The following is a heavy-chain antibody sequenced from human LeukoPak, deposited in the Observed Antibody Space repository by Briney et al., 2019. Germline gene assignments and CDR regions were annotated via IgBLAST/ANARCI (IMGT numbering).Heavy chain of an antibody. J-gene: IGHJ6*03. V-gene: IGHV4-59*01. Sequence: SETLSLTCTVSGGSISSYYWSWIRQPPGKGLEWIGYIYYGGSTNYNPSLKSRVTISVDTSKNQFSLKLSSVTAADTAVYYCAREDYYYMDVWGKGTTVTVSS. CDR1: GGSISSYY. CDR2: IYYGGST. CDR3: AREDYYYMDV.